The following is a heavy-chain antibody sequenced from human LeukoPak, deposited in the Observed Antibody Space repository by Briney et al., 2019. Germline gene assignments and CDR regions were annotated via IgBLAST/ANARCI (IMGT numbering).Heavy chain of an antibody. CDR1: GYSFTSYW. CDR2: IYPGDSDT. Sequence: GESVKISCKGSGYSFTSYWIGWVRQMPGKGLEWMGIIYPGDSDTRYSPSFQGQVTISADKSISTAYLQWSSLKASDTAMYCCARSTIGYCSSTSCYQEYNWFDPWGQGTLVTVSS. D-gene: IGHD2-2*01. V-gene: IGHV5-51*01. J-gene: IGHJ5*02. CDR3: ARSTIGYCSSTSCYQEYNWFDP.